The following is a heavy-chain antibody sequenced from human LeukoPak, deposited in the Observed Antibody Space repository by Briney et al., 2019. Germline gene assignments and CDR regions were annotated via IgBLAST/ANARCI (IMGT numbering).Heavy chain of an antibody. CDR2: IYYSGST. V-gene: IGHV4-59*01. Sequence: SQTLSLTCTVSGGSISSYYWSWIRQPPGKGLQWLGYIYYSGSTNYNPSLKSRVTISVDTSKNQFSLKLSSVTAADTAVYYCARASGRIAAAGGYWYFDLWGRGTLVTVSS. J-gene: IGHJ2*01. CDR3: ARASGRIAAAGGYWYFDL. D-gene: IGHD6-13*01. CDR1: GGSISSYY.